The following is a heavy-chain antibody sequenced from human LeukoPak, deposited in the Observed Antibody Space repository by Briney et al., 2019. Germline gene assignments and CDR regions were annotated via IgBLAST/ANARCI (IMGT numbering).Heavy chain of an antibody. CDR1: GFTFSNYA. CDR3: AKWGDYDVLTGYYVPDY. V-gene: IGHV3-23*01. D-gene: IGHD3-9*01. J-gene: IGHJ4*02. CDR2: ILGSGVST. Sequence: GGSLRLSCAASGFTFSNYAMSWVRQAPGKGLEWVSAILGSGVSTYYADSVKGRFTVSRDNSKSTLYLQMNSLRAEDTALYYCAKWGDYDVLTGYYVPDYWGQGTLVTVSS.